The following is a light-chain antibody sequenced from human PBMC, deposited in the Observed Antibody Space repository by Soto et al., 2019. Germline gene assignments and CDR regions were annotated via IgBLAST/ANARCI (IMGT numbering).Light chain of an antibody. Sequence: QSALTQPAFVSGSPGQSITISCTGTYSDVGSYNYVSWFQQHPGKAPQLIIYEVSNRPLGISNRFSASKSGNTASLTISGLQAEDEADYYCGSYTDSDSPGVFGGGTKLTVL. J-gene: IGLJ3*02. CDR1: YSDVGSYNY. CDR3: GSYTDSDSPGV. V-gene: IGLV2-14*01. CDR2: EVS.